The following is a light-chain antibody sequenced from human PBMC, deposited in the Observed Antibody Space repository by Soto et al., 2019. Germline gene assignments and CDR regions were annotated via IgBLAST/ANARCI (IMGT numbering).Light chain of an antibody. CDR3: QQRSNWPLT. V-gene: IGKV3-11*01. CDR1: QSFSNY. CDR2: DAS. Sequence: EIVLTQSPATLSLSPGDRATLSCRASQSFSNYLAWYQQKPGQAPRLLIYDASRRATGIPARFSGSGSETDFTLTISSLEPEDFAVYYCQQRSNWPLTFGQGTRLEI. J-gene: IGKJ5*01.